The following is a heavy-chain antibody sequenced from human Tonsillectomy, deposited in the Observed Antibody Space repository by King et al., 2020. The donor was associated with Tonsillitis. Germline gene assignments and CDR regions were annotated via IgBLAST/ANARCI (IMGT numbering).Heavy chain of an antibody. Sequence: VQLVESGGGVVQPGRSLRLSCAASGFTFSSYAMHWVRQAPGKGLEWVAHISYDGSDKYYGDSVKGRFTISRDNSKNTLYLQMNSLRPDDTAVYYCAKVLRPFSRGDGWYVFDNW. CDR2: ISYDGSDK. J-gene: IGHJ3*02. V-gene: IGHV3-30*18. CDR1: GFTFSSYA. CDR3: AKVLRPFSRGDGWYVFDN. D-gene: IGHD6-19*01.